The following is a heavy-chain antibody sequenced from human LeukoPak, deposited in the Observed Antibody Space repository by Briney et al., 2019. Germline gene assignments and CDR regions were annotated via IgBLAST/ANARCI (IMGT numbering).Heavy chain of an antibody. J-gene: IGHJ4*02. D-gene: IGHD6-13*01. Sequence: GGSLRLSCAASGFAVSNNYMSWVRQAPGKGLEWVSVMYRGGSTYYADSVQGRFTMSRDNSKNTLYLQMNSLRAEDTAVYYCARDGGAAAGYWGQGTLVTVSS. CDR3: ARDGGAAAGY. V-gene: IGHV3-66*01. CDR2: MYRGGST. CDR1: GFAVSNNY.